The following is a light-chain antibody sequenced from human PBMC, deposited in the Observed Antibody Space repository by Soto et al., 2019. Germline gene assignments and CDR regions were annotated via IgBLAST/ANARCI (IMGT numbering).Light chain of an antibody. CDR1: SSDVGAYDY. J-gene: IGLJ1*01. Sequence: QSALTQPASVSGSPGQSITVSCTGTSSDVGAYDYVFWYDHHPGKAPKLLIYGVTNRPSGVSDLFSGSKSANTASLTISGLQAEDEPDYYCCSFTSDTTMVFGSGTEVTVL. CDR2: GVT. CDR3: CSFTSDTTMV. V-gene: IGLV2-14*03.